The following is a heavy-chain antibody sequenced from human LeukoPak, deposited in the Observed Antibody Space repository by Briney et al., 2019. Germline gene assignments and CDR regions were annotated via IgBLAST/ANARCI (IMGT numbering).Heavy chain of an antibody. V-gene: IGHV1-69*06. CDR3: AKGSRLREGGSYRF. CDR1: GGFFSSYA. CDR2: IIPIFGSA. J-gene: IGHJ4*02. D-gene: IGHD3-16*02. Sequence: SVKVSCKASGGFFSSYAINWVRQAPGQGLEWMGRIIPIFGSANYAQKFQGRVTITADKSTRTAYMELSSLRSEDTALYYCAKGSRLREGGSYRFWGQGTLVTVSS.